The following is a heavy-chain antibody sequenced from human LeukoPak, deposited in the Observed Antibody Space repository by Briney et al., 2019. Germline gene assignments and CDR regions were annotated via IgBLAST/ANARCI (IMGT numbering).Heavy chain of an antibody. J-gene: IGHJ4*02. V-gene: IGHV3-21*01. CDR1: GFSFSSTS. CDR2: IDTSSYT. D-gene: IGHD1-26*01. CDR3: ATESSGALDY. Sequence: GGSLRLSCATSGFSFSSTSLNWVRQAPGKGLQYVSSIDTSSYTYSADSVKGRFTISRDNAKNSLYLQMNSVRAEDTSVYYCATESSGALDYWGQGTLVTVSS.